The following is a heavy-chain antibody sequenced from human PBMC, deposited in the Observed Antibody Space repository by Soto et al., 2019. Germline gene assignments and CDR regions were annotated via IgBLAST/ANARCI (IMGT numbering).Heavy chain of an antibody. CDR2: IIPILGTT. J-gene: IGHJ5*02. CDR1: GGTFSSYT. D-gene: IGHD1-1*01. Sequence: QVQLVQSGAEVKKPGSSVKVSCKASGGTFSSYTISWVRQAPGQGLEWMGRIIPILGTTNYAQKFQGRVTITADKSTSTAYMELSSLRSEDTAVYYCARQLAGTRVPWFDPWGQGTLVTVSS. CDR3: ARQLAGTRVPWFDP. V-gene: IGHV1-69*08.